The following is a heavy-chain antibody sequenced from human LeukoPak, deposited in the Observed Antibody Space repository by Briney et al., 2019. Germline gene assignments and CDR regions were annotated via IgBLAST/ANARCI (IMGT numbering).Heavy chain of an antibody. J-gene: IGHJ2*01. V-gene: IGHV3-33*01. Sequence: GGSLRLSCAASGFTFSDYGIHWVSQAPGKGLEWVAVIWNDGINKYYADSVKGRFTISRDNSKNTLYLQMNSLRVEDTAEYFCAREDYDDDGWYFDLWGRGTMVTVSS. CDR2: IWNDGINK. CDR1: GFTFSDYG. CDR3: AREDYDDDGWYFDL. D-gene: IGHD4-17*01.